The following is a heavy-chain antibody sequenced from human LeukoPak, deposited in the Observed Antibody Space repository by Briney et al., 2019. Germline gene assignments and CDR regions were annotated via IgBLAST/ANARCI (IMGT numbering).Heavy chain of an antibody. CDR2: INHSGST. CDR1: GGSFSGYY. D-gene: IGHD2-2*01. J-gene: IGHJ6*02. Sequence: SETLSLTCAVCGGSFSGYYWSWIRQPPGKGLEWIGEINHSGSTNYNPSLKSRVTISVDTSKNQFSLRLSSVTAADTAVYYCARGGVVVPAAISLSVYYYYGMDVWGQGTTVTVSS. CDR3: ARGGVVVPAAISLSVYYYYGMDV. V-gene: IGHV4-34*01.